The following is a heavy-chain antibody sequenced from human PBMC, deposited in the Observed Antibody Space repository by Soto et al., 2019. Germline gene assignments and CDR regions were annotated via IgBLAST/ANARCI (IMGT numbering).Heavy chain of an antibody. Sequence: SETLSLTCTVSGGSINNYFWSWIRQSPGEGLEWIGYIYYNGSTNYNPSLKSRLTISVDRSKNQVSLNLTSVTAADTAVYFCARLGGYYQALDHWSQGTLVTVSS. J-gene: IGHJ4*02. CDR3: ARLGGYYQALDH. V-gene: IGHV4-59*08. D-gene: IGHD3-3*01. CDR1: GGSINNYF. CDR2: IYYNGST.